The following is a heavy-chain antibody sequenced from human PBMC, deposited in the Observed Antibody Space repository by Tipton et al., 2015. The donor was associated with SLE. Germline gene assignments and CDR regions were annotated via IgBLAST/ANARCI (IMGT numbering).Heavy chain of an antibody. CDR2: IFYSGNI. CDR3: ARNDFWSCYSSFDY. Sequence: TLSLTCSVSGGSISGNSWTWIRQPPGKGLEWIGYIFYSGNINYNPPFKSRVTISLDTSKNHFSLTLSSVTAADTAVYYCARNDFWSCYSSFDYWGQGTPVTVSS. V-gene: IGHV4-59*01. D-gene: IGHD3-3*01. CDR1: GGSISGNS. J-gene: IGHJ4*02.